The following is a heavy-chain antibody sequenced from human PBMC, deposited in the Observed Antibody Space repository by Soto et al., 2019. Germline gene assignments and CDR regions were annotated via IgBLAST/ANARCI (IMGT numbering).Heavy chain of an antibody. J-gene: IGHJ3*02. CDR1: GFTVSSNY. CDR2: IYSGGST. V-gene: IGHV3-53*04. CDR3: ASAISSTMYSSGREGAFDI. D-gene: IGHD6-19*01. Sequence: GGSLRLSCAASGFTVSSNYMSWVRQAPGKGLEWVSVIYSGGSTYYADSVKGRFTISRHNSKNTLYLQMNSLRAEDTSVYYCASAISSTMYSSGREGAFDIWGQGTMVTVSS.